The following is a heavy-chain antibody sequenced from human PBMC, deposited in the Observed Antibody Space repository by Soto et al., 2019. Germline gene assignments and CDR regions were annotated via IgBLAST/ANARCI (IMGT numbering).Heavy chain of an antibody. V-gene: IGHV4-30-2*01. J-gene: IGHJ5*02. Sequence: KPSETLSLTCAVSGGSISSGGYSWSWIRQPPGKGLEWIGYIYHSGSTYYNPSLRSRVTISVDRSKNQFSLKLSSVTAADTAVYYCAGQTFTIAAASFGRSNWFDPWGPGTLVTVSS. D-gene: IGHD6-25*01. CDR3: AGQTFTIAAASFGRSNWFDP. CDR2: IYHSGST. CDR1: GGSISSGGYS.